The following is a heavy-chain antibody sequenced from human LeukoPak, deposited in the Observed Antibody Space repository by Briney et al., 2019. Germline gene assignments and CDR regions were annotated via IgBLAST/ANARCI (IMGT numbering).Heavy chain of an antibody. CDR1: GGSISSSSYY. J-gene: IGHJ5*02. CDR2: IYYSGST. V-gene: IGHV4-39*07. Sequence: PSETLSLTCTVSGGSISSSSYYWGWIRQPPGKGLEWIGSIYYSGSTYYNPSLKSRVTISVDTSKNQFSLKLSSVTAADTAVYYCARELDWDILGGRWLDPWGQGTLVTVSS. CDR3: ARELDWDILGGRWLDP. D-gene: IGHD2-15*01.